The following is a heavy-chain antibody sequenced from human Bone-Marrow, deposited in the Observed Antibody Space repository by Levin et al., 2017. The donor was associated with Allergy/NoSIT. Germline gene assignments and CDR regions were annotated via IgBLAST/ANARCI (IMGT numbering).Heavy chain of an antibody. Sequence: SVKVSCKASGGAVSSNAISWVRQGPGQGLEWMGGIIPMSNTTKIAQKYLGRVTITSDASTSTAYVELNNLKSEDTAIYYCGKSVMRGEKNAYHYGMDVWGQGTAVSVSS. CDR1: GGAVSSNA. CDR2: IIPMSNTT. J-gene: IGHJ6*02. D-gene: IGHD2-2*01. CDR3: GKSVMRGEKNAYHYGMDV. V-gene: IGHV1-69*13.